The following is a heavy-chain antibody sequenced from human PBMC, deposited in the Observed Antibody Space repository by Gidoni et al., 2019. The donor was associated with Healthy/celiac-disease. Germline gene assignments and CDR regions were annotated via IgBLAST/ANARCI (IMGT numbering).Heavy chain of an antibody. CDR2: INPNSGGT. V-gene: IGHV1-2*02. Sequence: QVQLVQSGAEVKKPGASVKVSCKASGYTFTGYYMHWVRQAPGQGLEWMGWINPNSGGTNYAQKFQGRVTMTRDTSISTAYMELSRLRSDDTAVYYCASQAYDFWSGYYQNWFDPWGQGTLVTVSS. CDR3: ASQAYDFWSGYYQNWFDP. J-gene: IGHJ5*02. CDR1: GYTFTGYY. D-gene: IGHD3-3*01.